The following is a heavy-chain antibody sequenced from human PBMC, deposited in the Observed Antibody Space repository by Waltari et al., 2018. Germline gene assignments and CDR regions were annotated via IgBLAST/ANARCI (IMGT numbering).Heavy chain of an antibody. Sequence: QLQLQESGPGLVKPSETLSLTCTVSGGSISSSSYYWGWIRQPPGKGLEWIGSIYYSGSTYYTPSLKSRVTISVDTSKNQFSLKLSSVTAADTAVYYCARGEDIVVVPAAIGWFDPWGQGTLVTVSS. V-gene: IGHV4-39*07. CDR2: IYYSGST. CDR1: GGSISSSSYY. D-gene: IGHD2-2*02. J-gene: IGHJ5*02. CDR3: ARGEDIVVVPAAIGWFDP.